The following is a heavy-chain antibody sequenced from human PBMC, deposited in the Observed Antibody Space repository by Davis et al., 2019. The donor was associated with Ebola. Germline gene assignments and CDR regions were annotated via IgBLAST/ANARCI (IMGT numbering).Heavy chain of an antibody. CDR1: GFTFSDYY. V-gene: IGHV3-11*01. D-gene: IGHD3-9*01. CDR3: ASPDHGLRYFDWLLPEKTYGMDV. Sequence: GGSLRLSCAASGFTFSDYYMSWIRQAPGKGLEWVSYISSSGSTIYYADSVKGRFTISRDNAKNSLYLQMNSLRAEDTAVYYCASPDHGLRYFDWLLPEKTYGMDVWGKGTTVTVSS. CDR2: ISSSGSTI. J-gene: IGHJ6*04.